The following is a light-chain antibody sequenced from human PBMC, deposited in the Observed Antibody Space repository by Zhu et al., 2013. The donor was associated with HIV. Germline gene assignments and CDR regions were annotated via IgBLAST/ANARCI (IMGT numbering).Light chain of an antibody. CDR1: SSDIGTYNY. CDR3: CSYAGSYTEV. V-gene: IGLV2-11*01. Sequence: QSALTQPRSVSGSPGQSVSISCTGTSSDIGTYNYVSWYQQHPGKAPKLIIYDVTNRPSGVPDRFSGSKSGNTASLTISGLQADDGADYYCCSYAGSYTEVFGGGTKVTVL. J-gene: IGLJ2*01. CDR2: DVT.